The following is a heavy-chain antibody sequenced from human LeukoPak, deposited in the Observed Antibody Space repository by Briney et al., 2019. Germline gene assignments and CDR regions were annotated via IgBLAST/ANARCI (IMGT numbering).Heavy chain of an antibody. V-gene: IGHV3-21*01. Sequence: GGSLRLSCAASGFTFSSYSMNWVRQAPGKGLEWVSSISSSSSYIYYADSVKGRFTISRDNAKNSLFLQVNSLRAEDTAVYYCARDRTLAVATHPNWYFDLWGRGTLVTVSS. D-gene: IGHD6-19*01. CDR2: ISSSSSYI. CDR1: GFTFSSYS. J-gene: IGHJ2*01. CDR3: ARDRTLAVATHPNWYFDL.